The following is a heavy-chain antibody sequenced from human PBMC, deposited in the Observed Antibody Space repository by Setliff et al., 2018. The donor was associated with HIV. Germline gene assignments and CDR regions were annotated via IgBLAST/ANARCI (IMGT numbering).Heavy chain of an antibody. D-gene: IGHD3-16*02. CDR1: GFTFNSYG. CDR2: IWYDASKK. V-gene: IGHV3-33*01. Sequence: GGSLRLSCAASGFTFNSYGMHWVRQAPGKGLEWVALIWYDASKKEYADSVKGRFIISRDNFKDTLYLQTDSLTAEDTAVYYCATFLRSGELSLFPDAFNMWGRGTLVTVSS. J-gene: IGHJ3*02. CDR3: ATFLRSGELSLFPDAFNM.